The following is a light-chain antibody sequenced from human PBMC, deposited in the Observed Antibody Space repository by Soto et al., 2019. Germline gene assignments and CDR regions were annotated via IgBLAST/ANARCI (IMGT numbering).Light chain of an antibody. Sequence: EIVLTQSPATLSLSPGERATLSCRASQSVSSYLAWYQQKPGQAPRLLIYDASNRATGIPARFSGSGSGTDFTLTISSIEPEDFAIYYWQQRSNWPPVTFGGGTKVEIK. V-gene: IGKV3-11*01. CDR2: DAS. CDR1: QSVSSY. CDR3: QQRSNWPPVT. J-gene: IGKJ4*01.